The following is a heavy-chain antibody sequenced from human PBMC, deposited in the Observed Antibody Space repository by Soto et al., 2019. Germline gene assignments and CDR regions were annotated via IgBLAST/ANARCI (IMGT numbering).Heavy chain of an antibody. CDR2: INPNSGGT. J-gene: IGHJ4*02. CDR1: GYTFTGYY. CDR3: ARERNGGYSYGLDY. Sequence: VSVKVSCKASGYTFTGYYMHWVRQAPGQGLEWMGWINPNSGGTNYAQKFQGWVTMTRDTSISTAYMELSRLRSDDTAVYYCARERNGGYSYGLDYWGQGTLVTVSS. D-gene: IGHD5-18*01. V-gene: IGHV1-2*04.